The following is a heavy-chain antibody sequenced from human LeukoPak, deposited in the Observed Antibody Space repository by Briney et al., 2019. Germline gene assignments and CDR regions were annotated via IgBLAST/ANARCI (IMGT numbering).Heavy chain of an antibody. CDR1: GGSISSSSYY. CDR3: ARDLVAAAGTGGAFDI. D-gene: IGHD6-13*01. Sequence: SETLSLTCTVSGGSISSSSYYWGWIRQPPGKGLEWIGSIYYSGSTYYNPSLKSRVTISVDTSKNQFSLKLSSVTAADTAVYYCARDLVAAAGTGGAFDIWGQGTMVTVSS. V-gene: IGHV4-39*07. J-gene: IGHJ3*02. CDR2: IYYSGST.